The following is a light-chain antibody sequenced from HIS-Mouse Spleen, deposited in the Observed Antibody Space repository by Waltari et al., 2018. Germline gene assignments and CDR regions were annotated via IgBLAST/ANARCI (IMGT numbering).Light chain of an antibody. V-gene: IGLV2-11*01. CDR3: CSYAGSYTGV. CDR2: EVS. Sequence: QSALTQPRAVSGSPGQSVTISRTGTSSAGGGYNYLSWYQQHPGKAPKPMIYEVSKRPSGVPDRFSCSKSGNTASLTISGLQAEDEADYYCCSYAGSYTGVFGTGTKVTVL. J-gene: IGLJ1*01. CDR1: SSAGGGYNY.